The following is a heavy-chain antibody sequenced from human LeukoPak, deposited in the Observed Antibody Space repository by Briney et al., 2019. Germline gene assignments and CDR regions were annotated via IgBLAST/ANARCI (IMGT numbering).Heavy chain of an antibody. V-gene: IGHV1-69*04. CDR1: GGTFSSYA. Sequence: AASVKVSCKASGGTFSSYAISWVRQAPGQGLEWMGRIIPILGIANYAQKFQGRVTITADKSTSTAYMELSSLRSEDTAVYYCARERGYDSSGYYDYWGQGTLVTVSS. D-gene: IGHD3-22*01. J-gene: IGHJ4*02. CDR2: IIPILGIA. CDR3: ARERGYDSSGYYDY.